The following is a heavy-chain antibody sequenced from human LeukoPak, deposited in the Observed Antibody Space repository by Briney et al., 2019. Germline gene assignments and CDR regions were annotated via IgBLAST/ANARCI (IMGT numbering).Heavy chain of an antibody. V-gene: IGHV4-59*08. D-gene: IGHD4-17*01. J-gene: IGHJ3*01. CDR2: IYDSGST. CDR3: ARRPNLPSDYGDYWRFDL. Sequence: SETLSLICTVSGGSIRSYYWSWIRQPPGKGLEWIGYIYDSGSTTYNPSLKSRVTISVDTSKQFSLKLSSVSAADTAVYYCARRPNLPSDYGDYWRFDLWGQGKMIIVSS. CDR1: GGSIRSYY.